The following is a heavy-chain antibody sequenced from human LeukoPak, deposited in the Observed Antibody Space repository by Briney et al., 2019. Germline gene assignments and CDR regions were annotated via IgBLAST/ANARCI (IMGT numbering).Heavy chain of an antibody. J-gene: IGHJ4*02. D-gene: IGHD6-13*01. CDR3: ARDFAMRQQLVPGYDY. CDR2: INPNSGGT. Sequence: ASVKVSCKASGYTFTDYFMLWVRQAPGQGLEWMGWINPNSGGTNYAQKFQGRVTMTRDTSISTAYMELSRLRSDDTAVYYCARDFAMRQQLVPGYDYWGQGTLVTVSS. V-gene: IGHV1-2*02. CDR1: GYTFTDYF.